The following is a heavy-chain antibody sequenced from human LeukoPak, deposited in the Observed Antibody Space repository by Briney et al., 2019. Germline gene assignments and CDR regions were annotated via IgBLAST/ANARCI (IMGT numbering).Heavy chain of an antibody. CDR2: ISGSGGST. Sequence: GGSLRLSCAASGFTFSSYAMSWVRQAPGKGLEWVSAISGSGGSTYYADSVKGRFTISRDNSKNTLYLQMNSLRAEDTAVYYCAKDLADYYYYYGMDVWGQGTTVTVSS. CDR1: GFTFSSYA. J-gene: IGHJ6*02. CDR3: AKDLADYYYYYGMDV. V-gene: IGHV3-23*01.